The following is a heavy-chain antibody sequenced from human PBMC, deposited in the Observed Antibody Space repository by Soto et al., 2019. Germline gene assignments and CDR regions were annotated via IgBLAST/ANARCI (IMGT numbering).Heavy chain of an antibody. Sequence: GASVKVSCKASGGTFSSYAISWVRQAPGQGPEWMGGIIPIFGTTNYAQKFQGRVTITTDTSTSTAYLELRSLRSDDTAVYYCAREGLPHCSGGTCYLFDYWGQGTLVTVSS. CDR2: IIPIFGTT. D-gene: IGHD2-15*01. CDR3: AREGLPHCSGGTCYLFDY. J-gene: IGHJ4*02. V-gene: IGHV1-69*05. CDR1: GGTFSSYA.